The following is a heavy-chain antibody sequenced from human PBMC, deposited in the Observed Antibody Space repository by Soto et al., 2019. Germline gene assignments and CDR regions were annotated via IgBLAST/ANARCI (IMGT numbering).Heavy chain of an antibody. CDR3: ARDTSGWSLNGLDV. Sequence: QVDLVQSGAEVKKPGASVTISCKASGSAITRYYRHWVRQAPGRGLEWMGLMNPGGGSASYAQKFQDRVTIDKDTSTGTVYMDLRSLRTEDTAVYYCARDTSGWSLNGLDVWGQGTTVNVSS. V-gene: IGHV1-46*01. CDR2: MNPGGGSA. CDR1: GSAITRYY. D-gene: IGHD6-19*01. J-gene: IGHJ6*02.